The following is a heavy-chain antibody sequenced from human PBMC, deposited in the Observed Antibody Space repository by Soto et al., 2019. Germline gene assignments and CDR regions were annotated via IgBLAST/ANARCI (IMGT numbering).Heavy chain of an antibody. CDR2: ISYDGSNK. J-gene: IGHJ4*02. V-gene: IGHV3-30-3*01. CDR1: GFTFSAYA. Sequence: GGSLRLSCAASGFTFSAYAMHWVRQAPGKGLEWVAVISYDGSNKYYADSVKGRFTISRDNSKNTLYLQMNSLRAEDTAVYYCARDDGYGDYYYGYWGQGTLVTVSS. CDR3: ARDDGYGDYYYGY. D-gene: IGHD4-17*01.